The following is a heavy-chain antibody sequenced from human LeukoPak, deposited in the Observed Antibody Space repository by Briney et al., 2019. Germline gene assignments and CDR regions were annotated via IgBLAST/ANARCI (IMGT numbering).Heavy chain of an antibody. Sequence: PSETLSLTCTVSGGSISGYYWSWIRRAPEKGLEWIGYIHYTGSTNYNPSLKSRVTILVDTSKNQFALKLTSVSAADTAVYYCARAGDWNDLPYWGQGILVTVS. V-gene: IGHV4-59*01. J-gene: IGHJ4*02. CDR3: ARAGDWNDLPY. CDR1: GGSISGYY. CDR2: IHYTGST. D-gene: IGHD1-1*01.